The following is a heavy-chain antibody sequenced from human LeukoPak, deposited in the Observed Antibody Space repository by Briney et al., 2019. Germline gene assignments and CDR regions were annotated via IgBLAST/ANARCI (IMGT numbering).Heavy chain of an antibody. V-gene: IGHV1-69*06. CDR2: IIPIFGTA. CDR3: VRDFHVRLYDTGGYSY. D-gene: IGHD3-22*01. Sequence: SVKVSCKASGGTFSSYAISWVRQAPGQGLEWMGGIIPIFGTANYAQKFQGRVTITADKSTSTAYMELSSLRSEDTAVYYCVRDFHVRLYDTGGYSYWGQGTLVTVSS. CDR1: GGTFSSYA. J-gene: IGHJ4*02.